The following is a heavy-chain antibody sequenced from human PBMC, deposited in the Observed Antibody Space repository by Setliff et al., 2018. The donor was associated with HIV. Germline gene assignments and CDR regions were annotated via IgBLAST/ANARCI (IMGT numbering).Heavy chain of an antibody. CDR3: ARSPRIGVAGEFEY. CDR1: GGSFSGYY. V-gene: IGHV4-34*01. Sequence: KASETLSLTCAVYGGSFSGYYWSWIRQPPGKGLEWIGEINHSGSTNYSPSLKSRVTISVDTSKNQFSLKLSSVTAADTAVYYCARSPRIGVAGEFEYWGQGTLVTVSS. D-gene: IGHD6-19*01. CDR2: INHSGST. J-gene: IGHJ4*02.